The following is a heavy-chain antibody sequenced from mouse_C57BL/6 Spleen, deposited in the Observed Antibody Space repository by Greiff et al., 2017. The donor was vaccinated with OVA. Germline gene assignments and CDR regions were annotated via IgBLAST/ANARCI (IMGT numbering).Heavy chain of an antibody. J-gene: IGHJ1*03. Sequence: EVMLVESGGDLVKPGGSLKLSCAASGFTFSSYGMSWVRQTPDKRLEWVATISSGGSYTYYPDSVKGRFTISRDNAKNTLYLQMTSLRSEDTAMYYCARLGGYFDVWGTGTTVTVSS. V-gene: IGHV5-6*01. CDR1: GFTFSSYG. CDR3: ARLGGYFDV. D-gene: IGHD4-1*01. CDR2: ISSGGSYT.